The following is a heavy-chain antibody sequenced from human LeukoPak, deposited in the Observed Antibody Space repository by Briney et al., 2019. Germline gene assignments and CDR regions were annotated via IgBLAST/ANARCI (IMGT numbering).Heavy chain of an antibody. J-gene: IGHJ4*02. CDR3: AKDDRWLQYND. Sequence: KSGGSLRLSCAASGFTFSRHSMNWVGQAPGKGLEWVSSSSTSSSYIYYADSVKGRFTISRDNAKNSLYLQMNSLRAEDTAVYFFAKDDRWLQYNDWGQGTLVTVSS. D-gene: IGHD5-24*01. CDR2: SSTSSSYI. CDR1: GFTFSRHS. V-gene: IGHV3-21*04.